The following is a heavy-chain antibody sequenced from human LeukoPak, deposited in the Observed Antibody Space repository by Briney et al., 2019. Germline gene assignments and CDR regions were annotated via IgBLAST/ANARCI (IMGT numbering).Heavy chain of an antibody. V-gene: IGHV3-33*03. Sequence: GRSLRLSCAESGVTFSNHGMHWVRQAPGKGLEWVAIIWSDGSNKYYADSVKGRFTISRDNARNTLHLQMISLRAEDTAVYYCARTMTGGFFDFWGQGTLVTVSS. CDR2: IWSDGSNK. J-gene: IGHJ4*02. CDR1: GVTFSNHG. CDR3: ARTMTGGFFDF. D-gene: IGHD3-16*01.